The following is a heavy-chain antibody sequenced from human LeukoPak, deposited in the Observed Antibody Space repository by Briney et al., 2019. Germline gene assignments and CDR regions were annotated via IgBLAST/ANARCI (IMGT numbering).Heavy chain of an antibody. D-gene: IGHD3-10*01. CDR3: ARDSTYYYDSGSSGPHYFDN. J-gene: IGHJ4*02. V-gene: IGHV3-30*01. CDR1: GFTFSNYA. CDR2: ISSGGTYE. Sequence: HPGGSLRLSCAASGFTFSNYAMHWVRQAPGKGLEWVSLISSGGTYEYYADSVKGRFTISRDNSKNTLYLQLNSLRDEDTAAYYCARDSTYYYDSGSSGPHYFDNWGQGTLVTVSS.